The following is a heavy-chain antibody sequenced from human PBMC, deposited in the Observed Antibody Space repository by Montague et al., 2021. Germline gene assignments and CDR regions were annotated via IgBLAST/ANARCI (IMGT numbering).Heavy chain of an antibody. CDR3: VRGRPSWLDRGFDL. Sequence: SLRPSCAASGFTVTSYAMHWVRQAPGKGLEWVALIWFDGSSIKYADSVKGRFTISRDTPKNTLSLEMDSLTADDTAVYYCVRGRPSWLDRGFDLWGQGTLVTVSS. CDR1: GFTVTSYA. D-gene: IGHD6-19*01. V-gene: IGHV3-33*01. J-gene: IGHJ4*02. CDR2: IWFDGSSI.